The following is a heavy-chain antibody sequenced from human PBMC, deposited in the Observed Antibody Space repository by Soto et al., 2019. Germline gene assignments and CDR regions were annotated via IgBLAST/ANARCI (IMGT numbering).Heavy chain of an antibody. Sequence: QVQLVESGGVVVQPGRSLRLSCAASGFTFSSYAMHWVRQAPGKRLEWVAVISYDGSNKYYADSVKGRFTISRDNSKNTLYLQMNSLRAEDTAVYYCAANYDSRGYYYEPLDYWGQGTLVTVSS. J-gene: IGHJ4*02. D-gene: IGHD3-22*01. CDR1: GFTFSSYA. CDR3: AANYDSRGYYYEPLDY. V-gene: IGHV3-30-3*01. CDR2: ISYDGSNK.